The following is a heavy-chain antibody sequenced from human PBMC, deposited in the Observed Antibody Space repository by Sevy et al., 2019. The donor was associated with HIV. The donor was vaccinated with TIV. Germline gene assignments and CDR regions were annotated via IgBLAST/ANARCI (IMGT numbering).Heavy chain of an antibody. CDR2: IYYSGTT. CDR3: ARIRLVLPAAPFRGFDL. D-gene: IGHD2-2*01. V-gene: IGHV4-59*01. Sequence: SETLSLTCTVSGDSIRTYYWSWIRQPPGKGLECLGYIYYSGTTNYSPSLRSRVSMSVDTSSDQVFLTLSSVTAEDTAMYYCARIRLVLPAAPFRGFDLWGQGTMVTVSS. CDR1: GDSIRTYY. J-gene: IGHJ3*01.